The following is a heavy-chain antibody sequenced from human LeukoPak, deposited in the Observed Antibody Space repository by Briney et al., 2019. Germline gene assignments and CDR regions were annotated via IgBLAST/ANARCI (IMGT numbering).Heavy chain of an antibody. CDR1: GFTFYDYG. V-gene: IGHV3-20*04. J-gene: IGHJ5*02. CDR3: ARDEGGSGSYYNWFDP. Sequence: GGSLRLSCAASGFTFYDYGMSWVRQAPGKARECVCGINWNGGSTVYANSVKGRFTISRDNAKNSLYLQMNSLRAEDTALYYCARDEGGSGSYYNWFDPWGQGTLVTVSS. CDR2: INWNGGST. D-gene: IGHD3-10*01.